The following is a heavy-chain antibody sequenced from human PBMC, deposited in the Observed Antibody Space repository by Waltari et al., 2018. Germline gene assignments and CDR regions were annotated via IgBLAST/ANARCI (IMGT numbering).Heavy chain of an antibody. D-gene: IGHD6-19*01. Sequence: QVQLVQSGAEVKKQGASVKVSCKASGYTFTSYDINWVRQATGQGLEWMGWMNPNSGNTGYAQKFQGRVTITRNTSISTAYMELSSLRSEDTAVYYCARGRVKGAVAGVDYWGQGTLVTVSS. CDR3: ARGRVKGAVAGVDY. J-gene: IGHJ4*02. V-gene: IGHV1-8*03. CDR2: MNPNSGNT. CDR1: GYTFTSYD.